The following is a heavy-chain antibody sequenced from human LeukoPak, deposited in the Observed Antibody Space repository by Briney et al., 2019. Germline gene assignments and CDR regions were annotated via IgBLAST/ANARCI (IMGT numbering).Heavy chain of an antibody. V-gene: IGHV3-21*01. D-gene: IGHD6-13*01. CDR2: ISSSSSYI. CDR1: GSTFSSYS. J-gene: IGHJ6*02. Sequence: GGSLRLSCAASGSTFSSYSMNWVRQAPGKGLEWVSSISSSSSYIYYADSVKGRFTISRDNAKNSLYLQMNSLRAEDTAVYYCARDLSGYSSSWYTPLGYYYYYGMDVWGQGTTVTVSS. CDR3: ARDLSGYSSSWYTPLGYYYYYGMDV.